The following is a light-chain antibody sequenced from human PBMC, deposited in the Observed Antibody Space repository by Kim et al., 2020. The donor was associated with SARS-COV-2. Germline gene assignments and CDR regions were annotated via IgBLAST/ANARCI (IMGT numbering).Light chain of an antibody. CDR2: DAS. Sequence: LPPEEKATPSCTASQRISDYLARYQQKPGRAPRLLIYDASNRATDIPARFSGSGSGTDFTLTINSLEPEDFALYYCQQRNNWPPAFGQGTRLEIK. CDR1: QRISDY. J-gene: IGKJ5*01. V-gene: IGKV3-11*01. CDR3: QQRNNWPPA.